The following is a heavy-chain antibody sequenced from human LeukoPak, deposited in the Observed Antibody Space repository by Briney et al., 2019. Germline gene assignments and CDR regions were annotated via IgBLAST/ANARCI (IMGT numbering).Heavy chain of an antibody. Sequence: GGSLRLSCTASGFTFSTYEMNWVRQAPGKGLEWISYISGSGSSIFYADSLQGRFTVSRDNAKNSVYLQMYSLRAEDTAVYYCAREGGFGYDDAFDTWGHGTTVTVSS. CDR2: ISGSGSSI. CDR1: GFTFSTYE. V-gene: IGHV3-48*03. J-gene: IGHJ3*02. CDR3: AREGGFGYDDAFDT. D-gene: IGHD3-16*02.